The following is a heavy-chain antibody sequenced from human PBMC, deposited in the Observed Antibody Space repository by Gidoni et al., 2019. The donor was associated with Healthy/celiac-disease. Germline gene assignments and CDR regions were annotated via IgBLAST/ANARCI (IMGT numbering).Heavy chain of an antibody. D-gene: IGHD6-19*01. J-gene: IGHJ4*02. V-gene: IGHV2-5*02. CDR2: IYWDDDK. CDR3: AHTRSGWDGHYYFDY. CDR1: GFSLSTSGVG. Sequence: QITLKESGPTLVKPTQTLTLTCTFSGFSLSTSGVGVGWIRQPPGKALEWLALIYWDDDKRYSPSLKSRLTITKDTSKNQVVLTMTNMDPVDTATYYCAHTRSGWDGHYYFDYWGQGTLVTVSS.